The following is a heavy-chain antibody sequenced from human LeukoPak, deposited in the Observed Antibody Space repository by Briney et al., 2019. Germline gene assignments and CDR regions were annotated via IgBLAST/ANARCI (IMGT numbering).Heavy chain of an antibody. CDR2: INHSGST. J-gene: IGHJ4*02. CDR1: GGSFSGYY. CDR3: AKRNTGITMVRGVIKD. D-gene: IGHD3-10*01. V-gene: IGHV4-34*01. Sequence: PSETLSLTCAVYGGSFSGYYWSWIRQPPGKGLGWIGEINHSGSTNYNPSLKSRVTISVDTSKNQFSLKLSSVTAADTAVYYCAKRNTGITMVRGVIKDWGQGTLVTVSS.